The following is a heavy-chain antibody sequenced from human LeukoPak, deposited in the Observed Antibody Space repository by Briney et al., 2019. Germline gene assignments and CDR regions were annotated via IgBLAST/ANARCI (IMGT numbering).Heavy chain of an antibody. CDR1: GLTFSSAW. J-gene: IGHJ3*02. V-gene: IGHV3-15*01. D-gene: IGHD6-19*01. CDR2: IKTNVPGGTA. Sequence: KPGGSLTLSRAGSGLTFSSAWARWARPPPGGGLEWVGRIKTNVPGGTADYAAPVKGRFTISRDDSEHTLYLQMNSLKTEDTAVYYCAREGWDISGWSGAFDIWGQGTMVTVPS. CDR3: AREGWDISGWSGAFDI.